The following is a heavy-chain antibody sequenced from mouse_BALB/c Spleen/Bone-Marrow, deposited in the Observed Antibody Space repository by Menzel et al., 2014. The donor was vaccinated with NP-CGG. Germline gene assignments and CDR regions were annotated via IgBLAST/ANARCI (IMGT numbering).Heavy chain of an antibody. CDR3: ARGYDEGFAY. CDR1: GFNIKDTY. V-gene: IGHV14-3*02. J-gene: IGHJ3*01. Sequence: VQLQQSGAELVKPGASVKLSCTASGFNIKDTYMHWVKQRPEQGLGWIGRIDPANGNTKYDPKFQGKATITADTSSNTAYLQLSSLXSXDTXXYXXARGYDEGFAYWGQGTLVTVSA. D-gene: IGHD2-2*01. CDR2: IDPANGNT.